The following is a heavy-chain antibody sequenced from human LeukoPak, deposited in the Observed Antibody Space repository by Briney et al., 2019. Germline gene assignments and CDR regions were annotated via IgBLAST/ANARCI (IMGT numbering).Heavy chain of an antibody. Sequence: SETLSLTCAVYGGSFSGYYWSWIRQPPGKGLEWIGEINHSGSTSYNPSLKSRVTISVDTSKNQFSLKLSSVTAADTAVYYCARQTSYYYDSSGYAYYFDYWGQGTLVTVSS. CDR2: INHSGST. CDR3: ARQTSYYYDSSGYAYYFDY. V-gene: IGHV4-34*01. CDR1: GGSFSGYY. J-gene: IGHJ4*02. D-gene: IGHD3-22*01.